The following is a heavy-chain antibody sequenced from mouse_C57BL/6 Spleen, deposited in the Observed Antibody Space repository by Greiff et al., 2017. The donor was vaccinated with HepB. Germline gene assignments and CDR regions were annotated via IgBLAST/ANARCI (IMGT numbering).Heavy chain of an antibody. CDR2: IDPSVSYT. V-gene: IGHV1-50*01. J-gene: IGHJ4*01. Sequence: QVQLQQPGAELVKPGASVKLSCKASGYTFTSYWMQWVKQRPGQGLEWIGEIDPSVSYTNYNQKFKGKATLTVDTSSSTAYMQLSSLTSEDSAVYYCARDTTVVAPMDYWGQGTSVTVSS. CDR3: ARDTTVVAPMDY. D-gene: IGHD1-1*01. CDR1: GYTFTSYW.